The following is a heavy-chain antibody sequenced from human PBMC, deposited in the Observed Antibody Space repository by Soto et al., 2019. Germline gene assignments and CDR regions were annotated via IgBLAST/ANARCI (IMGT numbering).Heavy chain of an antibody. V-gene: IGHV4-59*01. Sequence: SDTLSLTSTVSCLSISTYHWSWFRQPPGKGLEWIGYIYYSGSTNYNPSLKSRVTISVDTSKNQFSLKLISVTAADTAVYYCARDNGYSYGYTLDHWGQG. J-gene: IGHJ4*02. CDR2: IYYSGST. CDR3: ARDNGYSYGYTLDH. D-gene: IGHD5-18*01. CDR1: CLSISTYH.